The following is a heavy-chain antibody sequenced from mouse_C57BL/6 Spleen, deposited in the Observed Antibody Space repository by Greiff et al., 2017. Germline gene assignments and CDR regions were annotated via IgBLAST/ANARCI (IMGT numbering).Heavy chain of an antibody. Sequence: QVQLQQPGAELVKPGASVKMSCKASGYTFTSYWITWVKQRPGQGLEWIGDIYPGSGSTNYNEKFESKATLTVDTSSSTAYMQLSSLTSEDSAVYYCARYITTVVAHYYAMDYWGQGTSVTVSS. V-gene: IGHV1-55*01. CDR1: GYTFTSYW. CDR2: IYPGSGST. D-gene: IGHD1-1*01. J-gene: IGHJ4*01. CDR3: ARYITTVVAHYYAMDY.